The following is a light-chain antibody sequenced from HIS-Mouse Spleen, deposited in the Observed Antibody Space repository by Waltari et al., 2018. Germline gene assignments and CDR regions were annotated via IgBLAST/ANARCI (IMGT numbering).Light chain of an antibody. CDR3: YSTDSSGNHNWV. J-gene: IGLJ3*02. CDR2: EDS. V-gene: IGLV3-10*01. Sequence: SYELTQPPSVSVSPGQTARITCSGNALPTKYAYWYQQKSGQAPVLVIYEDSKRPSGIPERFSGSSSGTMATLTISGAQVEDEADYYCYSTDSSGNHNWVFGGGTKLTVL. CDR1: ALPTKY.